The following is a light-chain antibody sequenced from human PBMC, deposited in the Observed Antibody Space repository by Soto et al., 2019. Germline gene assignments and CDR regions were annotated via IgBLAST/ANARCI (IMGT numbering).Light chain of an antibody. CDR2: NVS. CDR3: QQCKFDWT. J-gene: IGKJ1*01. V-gene: IGKV1-5*03. Sequence: DIQMTQSPSTLPASVGDRVTITCRASQTIGNWLAWYQQKPGKVPKLLIYNVSSLESGVPSRFSGSGSGTEFTLTISSLQPDDFATYYCQQCKFDWTFGQGTKVEIK. CDR1: QTIGNW.